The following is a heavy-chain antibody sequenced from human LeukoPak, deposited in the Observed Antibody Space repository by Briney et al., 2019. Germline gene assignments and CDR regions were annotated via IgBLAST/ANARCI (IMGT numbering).Heavy chain of an antibody. CDR1: DFSFRSHW. CDR3: ARGHVTGSDRHWDY. Sequence: GGSLRLSCATSDFSFRSHWMHWVRQAPGKGLVWVSRIIGDGNSISYADSVKGRFTISKDNAKNTLYLQMNSLRVEDTAVYYCARGHVTGSDRHWDYWGQGVLVTVSS. J-gene: IGHJ4*02. CDR2: IIGDGNSI. D-gene: IGHD3-9*01. V-gene: IGHV3-74*01.